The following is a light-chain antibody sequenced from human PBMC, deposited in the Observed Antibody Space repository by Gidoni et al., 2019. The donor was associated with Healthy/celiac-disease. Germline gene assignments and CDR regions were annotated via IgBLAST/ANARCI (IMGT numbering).Light chain of an antibody. CDR1: SSDIGSNY. CDR2: RNN. Sequence: QSVLTQPPSASGTPGQRVTTSCSGSSSDIGSNYGYVYQQLPGTAPKRLIYRNNQGPSGVPDRFSGSKSGTSASLASSGLRSEDEADYYCAACDDSLSSSYVFVTGTKFTVL. CDR3: AACDDSLSSSYV. J-gene: IGLJ1*01. V-gene: IGLV1-47*01.